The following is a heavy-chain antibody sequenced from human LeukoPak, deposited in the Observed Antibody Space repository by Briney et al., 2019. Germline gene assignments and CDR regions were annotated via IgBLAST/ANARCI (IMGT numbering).Heavy chain of an antibody. CDR1: GFTFSSYA. Sequence: GGSLRLSCAASGFTFSSYAMSWVRQAPGKGLEWVSAISGSGGGTYYADSVKGRFTISRDNSKNTLYLQMNSLRAEDTAVYYCANLDVRGVCRYWGQGTLVTVSS. CDR2: ISGSGGGT. CDR3: ANLDVRGVCRY. D-gene: IGHD3-10*02. V-gene: IGHV3-23*01. J-gene: IGHJ4*02.